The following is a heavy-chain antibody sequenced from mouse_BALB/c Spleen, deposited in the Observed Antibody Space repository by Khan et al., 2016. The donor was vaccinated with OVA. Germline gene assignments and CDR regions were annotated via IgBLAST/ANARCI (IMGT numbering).Heavy chain of an antibody. Sequence: EVQLQESGPGLVKPSQSLSLTCTVTGYSITSGYAWNWIRQFPGNKLEWMGYISYSGVTSYNPSLKSRISITRDTSKNQFFLQLNSLTTEDTATYYCARGNYYAYYFDYWGQGTTLTVSS. D-gene: IGHD1-1*01. CDR1: GYSITSGYA. J-gene: IGHJ2*01. V-gene: IGHV3-2*02. CDR3: ARGNYYAYYFDY. CDR2: ISYSGVT.